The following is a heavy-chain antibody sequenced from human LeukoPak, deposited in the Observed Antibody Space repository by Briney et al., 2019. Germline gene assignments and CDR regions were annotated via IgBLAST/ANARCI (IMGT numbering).Heavy chain of an antibody. V-gene: IGHV3-30*02. Sequence: GGSLRLSCAASGFTFSSYGMHWVRQAPGKGLDWVAFIRYDGNYKSYADSVKGRLTISRDNSKNTLYLQMNSLRAEDTAVFYCAKDAMATGRGELDFWGQGTLVTVSS. CDR3: AKDAMATGRGELDF. CDR1: GFTFSSYG. D-gene: IGHD1-1*01. J-gene: IGHJ4*02. CDR2: IRYDGNYK.